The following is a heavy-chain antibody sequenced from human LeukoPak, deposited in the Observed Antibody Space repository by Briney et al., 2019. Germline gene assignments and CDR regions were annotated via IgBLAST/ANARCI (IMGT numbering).Heavy chain of an antibody. D-gene: IGHD6-19*01. Sequence: GGSLRLSCAASGFTFSSYAMSWVRQAPGKGLEWVSSISSDSIYIYYADSVKGRFTISRDNAKNSLYLQMNSLRAEDTAVYYCARDSSGWSRDYWGQGTLVTVSS. CDR1: GFTFSSYA. J-gene: IGHJ4*02. CDR2: ISSDSIYI. V-gene: IGHV3-21*01. CDR3: ARDSSGWSRDY.